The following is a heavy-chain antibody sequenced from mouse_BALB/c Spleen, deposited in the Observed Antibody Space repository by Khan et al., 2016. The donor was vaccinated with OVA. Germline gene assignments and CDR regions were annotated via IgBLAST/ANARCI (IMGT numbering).Heavy chain of an antibody. CDR3: ARGWDVDY. CDR2: ISYSGST. V-gene: IGHV3-2*02. J-gene: IGHJ2*01. CDR1: GYSITSDYA. Sequence: EVKLEVSGPGLVKPSQSLSLTCTVTGYSITSDYAWNWIRQFPGNKLEWMGYISYSGSTSYNPSLKSRISITRDTSTNQFFLQLNSVTTEDTATYYCARGWDVDYWGQGTTLTVSS. D-gene: IGHD4-1*01.